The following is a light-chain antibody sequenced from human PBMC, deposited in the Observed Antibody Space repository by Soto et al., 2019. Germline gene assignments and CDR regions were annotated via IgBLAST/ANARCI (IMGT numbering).Light chain of an antibody. V-gene: IGKV3-15*01. J-gene: IGKJ5*01. CDR1: QSVSSN. CDR2: RAS. Sequence: ETVMTQSPDTLSLYPGESATLSCRASQSVSSNLAWYQWRPGQAPRLLIYRASTRAPGIPARFSGSGSGTEFTLTISSLQSEDFTVYYCQQYNNWPPITFGQGTRLEIK. CDR3: QQYNNWPPIT.